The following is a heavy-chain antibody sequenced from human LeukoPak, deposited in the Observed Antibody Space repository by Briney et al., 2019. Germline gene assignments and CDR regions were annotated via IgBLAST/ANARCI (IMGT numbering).Heavy chain of an antibody. CDR3: ARDKAVRGGDYYYYYGMDV. CDR1: GYTFTGYY. CDR2: INPNSGGT. Sequence: ASVKVSCKASGYTFTGYYMDWVRQAPGQGLEWMGWINPNSGGTNYAQKFQGWVTMTRDTSISTAYMELSRLRSDDTAVYYCARDKAVRGGDYYYYYGMDVWGQGTTVTVSS. D-gene: IGHD3-10*01. V-gene: IGHV1-2*04. J-gene: IGHJ6*02.